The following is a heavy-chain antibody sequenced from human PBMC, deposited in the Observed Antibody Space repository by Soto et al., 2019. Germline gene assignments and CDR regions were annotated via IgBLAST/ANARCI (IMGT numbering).Heavy chain of an antibody. CDR2: IIPIFGTA. J-gene: IGHJ6*02. Sequence: QVQLVQSGAEVKKPGSSVKVSCKASGGTFSSYAISWVRQAPGQGLEWMGGIIPIFGTANYAQKLQGRVTITADESTSTAYMELSSLRSEDTAVYYCARVFGDSSGYYLYYYYGMDVWGQGTTVTVSS. CDR1: GGTFSSYA. D-gene: IGHD3-22*01. CDR3: ARVFGDSSGYYLYYYYGMDV. V-gene: IGHV1-69*01.